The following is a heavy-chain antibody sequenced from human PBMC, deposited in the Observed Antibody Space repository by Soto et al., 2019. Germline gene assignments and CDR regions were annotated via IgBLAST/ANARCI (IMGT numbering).Heavy chain of an antibody. V-gene: IGHV1-24*01. J-gene: IGHJ6*02. CDR1: GYTLTELS. CDR3: ATPIAAAGIPYYYYYGMDV. D-gene: IGHD6-13*01. Sequence: ASVKVSCKVSGYTLTELSMHWVRQAPGKGLEWIGGFDPEDGEAIYAQKFQGRVTMTEDTSTDTAYMELSSLRSEDTAVYYCATPIAAAGIPYYYYYGMDVWGQGTTVTVSS. CDR2: FDPEDGEA.